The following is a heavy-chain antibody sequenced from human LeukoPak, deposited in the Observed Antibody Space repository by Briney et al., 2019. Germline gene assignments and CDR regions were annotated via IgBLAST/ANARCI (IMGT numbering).Heavy chain of an antibody. V-gene: IGHV3-23*01. Sequence: GGSLRLSCAASGFTFSTYAMGWVPQAPGKGLEWVSSIKGGGGDPFYADSVKGRFTISRDNSKSTLFLQLNSLRADDTAVYYCAKGGHDFNPFYWWGQGTLVTVSS. D-gene: IGHD2-21*02. CDR2: IKGGGGDP. CDR1: GFTFSTYA. J-gene: IGHJ4*02. CDR3: AKGGHDFNPFYW.